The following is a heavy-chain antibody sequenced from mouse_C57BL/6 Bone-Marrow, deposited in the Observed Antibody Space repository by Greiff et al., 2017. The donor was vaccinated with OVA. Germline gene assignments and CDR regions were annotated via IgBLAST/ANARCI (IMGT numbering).Heavy chain of an antibody. Sequence: VQVVESGAELARPGASVKLSCKASGYTFTSYGISWVKQRTGQGLEWIGEIYPRSGNTYYNEKFKGKATLTADKSSSTAYMELRSLTSEDSAVYFCARGTTDGYYPLWYAMDYWGQGTSVTVSS. CDR3: ARGTTDGYYPLWYAMDY. V-gene: IGHV1-81*01. J-gene: IGHJ4*01. D-gene: IGHD2-3*01. CDR1: GYTFTSYG. CDR2: IYPRSGNT.